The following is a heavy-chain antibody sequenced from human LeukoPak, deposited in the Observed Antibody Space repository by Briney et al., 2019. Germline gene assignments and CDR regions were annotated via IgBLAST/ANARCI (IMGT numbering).Heavy chain of an antibody. CDR3: ARADIRAIASSGWYGFDY. J-gene: IGHJ4*02. D-gene: IGHD6-19*01. Sequence: NPSETLSLTCTVSGGSISSYYWSWIRQPAGKGLEWIGRIYTSGSTNYNPSLKSRVTMSVDTSKNQFSLKLSSVTAADTAVYYCARADIRAIASSGWYGFDYWGQGTLVTVSS. CDR1: GGSISSYY. CDR2: IYTSGST. V-gene: IGHV4-4*07.